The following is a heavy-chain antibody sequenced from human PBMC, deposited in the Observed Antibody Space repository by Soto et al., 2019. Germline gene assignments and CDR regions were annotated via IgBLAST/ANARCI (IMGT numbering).Heavy chain of an antibody. J-gene: IGHJ6*02. Sequence: ASVKVSCKASGYTFTSYYMHWVRQAPGQGLEWMGIINPSGGSTSYAQKFQGRVTMTRDTSTSTVYMELSSLRSEDTAVYYCARVPEPDYYDILTGYFPLPPGGMDVWGQGTKVTVSS. D-gene: IGHD3-9*01. CDR1: GYTFTSYY. CDR2: INPSGGST. V-gene: IGHV1-46*03. CDR3: ARVPEPDYYDILTGYFPLPPGGMDV.